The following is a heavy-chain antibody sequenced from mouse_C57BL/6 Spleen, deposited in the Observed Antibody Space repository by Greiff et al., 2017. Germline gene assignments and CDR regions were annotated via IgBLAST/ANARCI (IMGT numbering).Heavy chain of an antibody. CDR2: IYPISGNT. J-gene: IGHJ4*01. CDR1: GYTFTSYG. D-gene: IGHD2-1*01. V-gene: IGHV1-81*01. Sequence: VQLQEPGAELARPGASVKLSCKASGYTFTSYGISWVKQRPGQGLEWIGEIYPISGNTNYNEKFKGKATLTADKSSSTAYMELRSLTSEDSAVYFYARVIRIQIYYGPTGAIDYWGQGTTVTVSS. CDR3: ARVIRIQIYYGPTGAIDY.